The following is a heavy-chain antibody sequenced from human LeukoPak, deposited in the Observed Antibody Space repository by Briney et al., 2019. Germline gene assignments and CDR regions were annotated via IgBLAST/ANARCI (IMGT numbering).Heavy chain of an antibody. CDR1: GFTFSSYT. J-gene: IGHJ4*02. V-gene: IGHV3-23*01. D-gene: IGHD1-1*01. CDR2: ISISGGST. CDR3: ATKGTGLSDY. Sequence: PGGSLRLSCAASGFTFSSYTMSWVRQAPGKGLEWVSGISISGGSTYCADSVKGRFTISRDNSKNTLYLQMNGLRAEDTAAYYCATKGTGLSDYWGQGTLVTVSS.